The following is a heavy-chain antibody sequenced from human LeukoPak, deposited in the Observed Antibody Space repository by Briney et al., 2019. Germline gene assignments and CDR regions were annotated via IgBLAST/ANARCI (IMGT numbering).Heavy chain of an antibody. J-gene: IGHJ4*02. V-gene: IGHV3-21*01. CDR2: ISSSSSYI. CDR3: TRKPTATTVTTFNNY. D-gene: IGHD4-11*01. Sequence: GGSLRLSCAASGFTFSSYSMNWVRQAPGKGLECVSSISSSSSYIYYADSVKRRFTISRDNAKNSLSLQMTSLRADDTAVYYCTRKPTATTVTTFNNYWGQGTLVTVSS. CDR1: GFTFSSYS.